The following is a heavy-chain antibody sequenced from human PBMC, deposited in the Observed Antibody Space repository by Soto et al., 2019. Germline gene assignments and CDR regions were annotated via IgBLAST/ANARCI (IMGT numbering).Heavy chain of an antibody. V-gene: IGHV4-59*01. CDR1: GGSISSYY. CDR3: ARMCSSTSCYGWFDP. Sequence: PSETLSLTCTVSGGSISSYYWSWIRQPPGKGLEWIGYIYYSGSTNYNPSLKSRVTISVDTSKNQFSLKLSSVTAADTAVYYCARMCSSTSCYGWFDPWGQGTLVTSPQ. J-gene: IGHJ5*02. CDR2: IYYSGST. D-gene: IGHD2-2*01.